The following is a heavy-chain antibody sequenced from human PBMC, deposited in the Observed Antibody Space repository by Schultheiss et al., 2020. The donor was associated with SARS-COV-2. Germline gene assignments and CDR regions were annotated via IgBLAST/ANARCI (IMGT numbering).Heavy chain of an antibody. V-gene: IGHV4-59*01. J-gene: IGHJ4*02. CDR3: ARVEGLSSSWYGV. CDR2: IYYSGST. D-gene: IGHD6-13*01. Sequence: SETLSLTCSVSGGSISDYYWSWIRQPPGKGLEWIGYIYYSGSTNYNPSLKSRVTISVDTSKNQFSLKLGSVTAADTAVYYCARVEGLSSSWYGVWGQGTLVTVSS. CDR1: GGSISDYY.